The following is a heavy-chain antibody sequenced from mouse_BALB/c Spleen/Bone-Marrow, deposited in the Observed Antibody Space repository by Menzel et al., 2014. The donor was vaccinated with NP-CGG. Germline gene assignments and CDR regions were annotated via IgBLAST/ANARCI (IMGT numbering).Heavy chain of an antibody. CDR3: ARSAIVRNAMDY. J-gene: IGHJ4*01. CDR1: GYTFTNNA. V-gene: IGHV1S137*01. Sequence: QVQLQQPGAELVRPGVSVKISCKGSGYTFTNNAIHWVKQSRAKSLEWIGIISTYYGDTTYNQKFKGKATMTVDKSSSTAYLKLARLTSKDSAIYYCARSAIVRNAMDYWGQGTSVTVSS. CDR2: ISTYYGDT. D-gene: IGHD1-1*01.